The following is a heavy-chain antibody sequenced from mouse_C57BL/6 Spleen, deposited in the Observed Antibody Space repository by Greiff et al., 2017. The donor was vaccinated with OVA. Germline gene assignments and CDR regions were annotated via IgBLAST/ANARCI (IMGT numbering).Heavy chain of an antibody. Sequence: VQLQQPGTELVKPGASVKLSCKASGYTFTSYWMHWVKQRPGQGLEWIGNINPSNGGTNYNEKFKSKATLTVDKSSSTSYMQLSSLTSEDSAVYYCARDGSSLAWFAYWGQGTLVTVSA. CDR2: INPSNGGT. J-gene: IGHJ3*01. V-gene: IGHV1-53*01. D-gene: IGHD1-1*01. CDR3: ARDGSSLAWFAY. CDR1: GYTFTSYW.